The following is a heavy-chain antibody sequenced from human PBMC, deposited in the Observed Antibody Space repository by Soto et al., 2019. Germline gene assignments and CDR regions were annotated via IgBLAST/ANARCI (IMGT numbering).Heavy chain of an antibody. D-gene: IGHD2-15*01. CDR3: AKDDGVVVVAAIDY. J-gene: IGHJ4*02. Sequence: EVQLLESGGGLVQPGGSLRLSCAASGFTFSSYAMSWVRQAPGKGLEWVSAISGSGGSTYYADSVKGRFTISRDNSKNTLYLQMNSLRDEDTAVYYCAKDDGVVVVAAIDYWGQGTLVTVSS. CDR1: GFTFSSYA. CDR2: ISGSGGST. V-gene: IGHV3-23*01.